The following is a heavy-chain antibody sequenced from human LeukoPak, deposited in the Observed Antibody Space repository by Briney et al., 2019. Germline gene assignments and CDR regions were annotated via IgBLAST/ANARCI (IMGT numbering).Heavy chain of an antibody. CDR1: GDFISSTSYY. V-gene: IGHV4-39*07. J-gene: IGHJ4*02. CDR2: IYYSGST. CDR3: ARTVFRGPFDY. D-gene: IGHD3-16*01. Sequence: SETLSLTCTVSGDFISSTSYYWGWIRQPPGRGLEWIGNIYYSGSTYSNPSLTSRVTMSVDTSKNQFSLKLSSVTAADAAVYFCARTVFRGPFDYWGQGTLVTVSS.